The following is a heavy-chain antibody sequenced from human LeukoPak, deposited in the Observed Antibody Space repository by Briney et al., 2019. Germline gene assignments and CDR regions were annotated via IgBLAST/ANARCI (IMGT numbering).Heavy chain of an antibody. J-gene: IGHJ6*03. V-gene: IGHV4-39*01. CDR2: IYYTGST. D-gene: IGHD4-17*01. CDR3: ANCYGDYGYYYYYMDV. Sequence: SETLSLTCTVSGGSLGSGTYYWGWIRQPPGKGLEWIGSIYYTGSTYYNPSLKSRVAMSVDTSKNQFSLKLSSVTAADTAVYYCANCYGDYGYYYYYMDVWGKGTTVTVSS. CDR1: GGSLGSGTYY.